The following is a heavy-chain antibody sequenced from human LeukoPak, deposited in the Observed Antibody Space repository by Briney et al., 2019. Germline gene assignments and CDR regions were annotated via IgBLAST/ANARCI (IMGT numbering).Heavy chain of an antibody. J-gene: IGHJ4*02. CDR1: GYGLTKYW. Sequence: GESLKISCKGSGYGLTKYWIAWARQMPGKGLEWMGAINPGGSHIRYSPSFQGQVTISTDRSISTAYLHWSSLKASDTAIYYCAILNHPDGRVYWGQGTLVTVSS. CDR3: AILNHPDGRVY. D-gene: IGHD5-24*01. V-gene: IGHV5-51*01. CDR2: INPGGSHI.